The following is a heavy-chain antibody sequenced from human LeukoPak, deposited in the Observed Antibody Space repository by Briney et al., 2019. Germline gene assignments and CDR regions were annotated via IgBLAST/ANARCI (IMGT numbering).Heavy chain of an antibody. CDR2: IGTAGDT. J-gene: IGHJ4*02. CDR1: GFTFSSYD. CDR3: ARASSRYDSSGYYSD. D-gene: IGHD3-22*01. V-gene: IGHV3-13*01. Sequence: AGGSLRLSCAASGFTFSSYDVHWVRQATGKGLEWVSAIGTAGDTYYPGSVKGRFTISRENAKNSLYLQMNSLRAGDTAVYYCARASSRYDSSGYYSDWGQGTLVTVSS.